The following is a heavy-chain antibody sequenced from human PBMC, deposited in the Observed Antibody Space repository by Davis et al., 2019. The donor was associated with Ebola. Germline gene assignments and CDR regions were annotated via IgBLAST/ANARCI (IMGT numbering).Heavy chain of an antibody. CDR2: IIPILGIA. J-gene: IGHJ5*02. CDR1: GYTFTSYG. V-gene: IGHV1-69*04. Sequence: SVKVSCKASGYTFTSYGISWVRQAPGQGLEWMGRIIPILGIANYAQKFQGRVTITADKSTSTAYMELSSLRSEDTAVYYCARDLDEMATYSNWFDPWGQGTLVTVSS. CDR3: ARDLDEMATYSNWFDP. D-gene: IGHD5-24*01.